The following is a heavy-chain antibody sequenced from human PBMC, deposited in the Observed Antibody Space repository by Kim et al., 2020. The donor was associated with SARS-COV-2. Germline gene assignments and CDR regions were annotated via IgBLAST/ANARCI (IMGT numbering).Heavy chain of an antibody. CDR1: GYTFTGYY. J-gene: IGHJ4*02. Sequence: ASVKVSCKASGYTFTGYYMHWVRQAPGQGLEWMGRINPNSGGTNYAQKFQGRVTMTRDTSISTAYMELSRLRSDDTAVYYCARGAPAKGRRGYSYGGGGQGTLVTVSS. CDR2: INPNSGGT. CDR3: ARGAPAKGRRGYSYGG. V-gene: IGHV1-2*06. D-gene: IGHD5-18*01.